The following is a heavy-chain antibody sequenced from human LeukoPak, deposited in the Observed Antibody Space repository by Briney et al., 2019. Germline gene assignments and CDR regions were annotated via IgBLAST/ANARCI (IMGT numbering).Heavy chain of an antibody. CDR3: ARVGVAADLDY. J-gene: IGHJ4*02. D-gene: IGHD6-13*01. Sequence: GGSLRLSCAASGFTFSSYAMHWVRQAPGKGLEYVSAITNNGRSTYYANSVKGRFTISRDNSKNTLYLQMGSLRAEDMAVYYCARVGVAADLDYWGQGTQVTVSS. CDR1: GFTFSSYA. V-gene: IGHV3-64*01. CDR2: ITNNGRST.